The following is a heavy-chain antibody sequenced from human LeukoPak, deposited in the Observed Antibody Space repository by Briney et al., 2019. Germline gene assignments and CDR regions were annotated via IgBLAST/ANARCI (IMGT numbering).Heavy chain of an antibody. D-gene: IGHD2-2*02. J-gene: IGHJ4*02. Sequence: PGGSLRLSCAASGFTFSSYAMSWVRQAPGKGLEWDSAISGSGGSTYYADSVKGRFTISRDNSKNTLYLQMNSLRAEDTAVYYCAKPRDIVVVPAAISYWGQGTLVTVSS. CDR3: AKPRDIVVVPAAISY. CDR2: ISGSGGST. CDR1: GFTFSSYA. V-gene: IGHV3-23*01.